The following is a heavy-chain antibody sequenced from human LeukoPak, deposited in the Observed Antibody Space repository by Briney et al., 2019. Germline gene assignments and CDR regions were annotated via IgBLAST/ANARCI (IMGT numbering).Heavy chain of an antibody. CDR3: ARGGEGRSTAAFDI. D-gene: IGHD2-21*01. CDR1: GYTFTSYG. CDR2: ISAYNGNT. Sequence: GASVKVSCKASGYTFTSYGISWVRQAPGQGLEWMGWISAYNGNTNYAQKLQGRVTMSTDTSTSTAYMELRSLTSDDTAVYYCARGGEGRSTAAFDIWGQGTMVTVSS. J-gene: IGHJ3*02. V-gene: IGHV1-18*01.